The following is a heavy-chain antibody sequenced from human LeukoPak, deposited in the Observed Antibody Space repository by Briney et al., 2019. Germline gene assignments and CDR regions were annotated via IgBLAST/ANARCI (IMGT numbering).Heavy chain of an antibody. CDR3: ARLHDYGDYAWFDP. Sequence: SQTLSLTCTVPGGSISSSSYYWGWIRQPPGKGLEWIGSIYYSGSTYYTPFRNRQFTISVYTSKNQFSLKLSSVTAADTAVYYCARLHDYGDYAWFDPWGQGTLVTVSS. CDR1: GGSISSSSYY. CDR2: IYYSGST. D-gene: IGHD4-17*01. V-gene: IGHV4-39*01. J-gene: IGHJ5*02.